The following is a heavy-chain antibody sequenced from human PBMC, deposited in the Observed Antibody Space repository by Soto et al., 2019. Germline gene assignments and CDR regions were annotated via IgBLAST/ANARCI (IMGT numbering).Heavy chain of an antibody. CDR3: ARDPGSGSLAFDP. Sequence: GGSLRLSCAASGFTFSSYGMHWVRQAPGKGLEWVAVIWYDGSNKYYADSVKGRFTISRDNSKNTLYLQMNSLRAEDTAVYYCARDPGSGSLAFDPWGQGTLVTVSS. CDR2: IWYDGSNK. CDR1: GFTFSSYG. J-gene: IGHJ5*02. V-gene: IGHV3-33*01. D-gene: IGHD1-26*01.